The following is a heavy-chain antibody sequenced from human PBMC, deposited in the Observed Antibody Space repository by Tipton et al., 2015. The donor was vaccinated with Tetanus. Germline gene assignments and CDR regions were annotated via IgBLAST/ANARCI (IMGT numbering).Heavy chain of an antibody. Sequence: TLSLTCTVSGDSISSANYFWSWIRQHPGKGLEWIGYISYTGSAYSNPSLKSPVPISGDTSKNQFSLNLNSVTAADTAVYYCARMFCSSSCSWGGGFDYWGPGTLVTVSS. CDR3: ARMFCSSSCSWGGGFDY. V-gene: IGHV4-31*01. J-gene: IGHJ4*02. CDR2: ISYTGSA. D-gene: IGHD2-2*01. CDR1: GDSISSANYF.